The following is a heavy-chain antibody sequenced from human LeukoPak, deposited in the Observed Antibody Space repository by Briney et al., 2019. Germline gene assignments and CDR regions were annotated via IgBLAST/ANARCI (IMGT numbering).Heavy chain of an antibody. CDR2: IYSGGST. Sequence: GGSLRLSCAASGFPVSSNYMSWVRQAPGKGLEWVSVIYSGGSTFYTDSVKGRFSISRDNSKNTLYLQMNSLRAEDTAVYYCSGSYSRWYFDYWGQGTLVTVFS. J-gene: IGHJ4*02. D-gene: IGHD1-26*01. CDR1: GFPVSSNY. V-gene: IGHV3-53*01. CDR3: SGSYSRWYFDY.